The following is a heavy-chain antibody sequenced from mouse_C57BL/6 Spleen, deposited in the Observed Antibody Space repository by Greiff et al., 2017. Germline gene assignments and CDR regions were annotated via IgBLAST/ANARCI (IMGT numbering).Heavy chain of an antibody. CDR2: IDPANGNT. Sequence: VQLQQSVAELVRPGASVKLSCTASGFNIKNTYMHWVKQRPGEGREWIGRIDPANGNTKYDPKFQGKATITADTSSNTAYLQLSSLTSEDTAIYYCAHYYGSSYEAMDYWGQGTSVTVSS. CDR1: GFNIKNTY. CDR3: AHYYGSSYEAMDY. V-gene: IGHV14-3*01. J-gene: IGHJ4*01. D-gene: IGHD1-1*01.